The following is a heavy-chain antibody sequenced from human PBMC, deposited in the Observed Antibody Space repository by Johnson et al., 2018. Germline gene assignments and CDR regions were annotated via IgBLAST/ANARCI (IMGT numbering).Heavy chain of an antibody. Sequence: QVQLGQAGAEVKKPGSSVKVCCKASGGTFSSYAISWVRQAPGHGLEWMGGIIPIFGTANYSQKFQGRVTITADESTRTAYMELSSLRSVDTAVYYCARVHPHSLYYYGMDVWGQGTTVTVS. J-gene: IGHJ6*02. CDR2: IIPIFGTA. CDR1: GGTFSSYA. D-gene: IGHD2-21*01. CDR3: ARVHPHSLYYYGMDV. V-gene: IGHV1-69*12.